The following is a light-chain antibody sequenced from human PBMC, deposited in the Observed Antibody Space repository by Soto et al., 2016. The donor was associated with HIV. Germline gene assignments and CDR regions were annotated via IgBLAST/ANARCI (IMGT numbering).Light chain of an antibody. CDR1: NIETES. J-gene: IGLJ2*01. V-gene: IGLV3-21*02. Sequence: SYVLTQPPSVSVAPGETATITCGGANIETESVHWYQQKAGLAPVLVLYDDSARPSGIPERFSGSNSGNMASLTITRVEAGDEADYYCQVRRSRKDPVIFGGGTTLTVL. CDR3: QVRRSRKDPVI. CDR2: DDS.